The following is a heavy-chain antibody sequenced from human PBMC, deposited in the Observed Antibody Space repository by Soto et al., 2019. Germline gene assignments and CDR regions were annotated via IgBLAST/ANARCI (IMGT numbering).Heavy chain of an antibody. CDR3: ARSQRGRTAFTFDY. V-gene: IGHV4-61*01. D-gene: IGHD1-26*01. CDR2: IYYSGTT. J-gene: IGHJ4*02. CDR1: GDSVGSENYY. Sequence: PSGTLSLTCTVSGDSVGSENYYWAWIRQSPGKGLEWIGYIYYSGTTNYNSHLKSRVTLSVDTSRNQFSLSLTSVTAADTAVYFCARSQRGRTAFTFDYWGQG.